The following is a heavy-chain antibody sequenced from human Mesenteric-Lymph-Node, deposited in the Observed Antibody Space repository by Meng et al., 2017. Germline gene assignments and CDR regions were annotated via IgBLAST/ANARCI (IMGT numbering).Heavy chain of an antibody. J-gene: IGHJ4*02. CDR3: ARERYYYGSGSYFHFDY. Sequence: ASVKVSCKTSGYTFTNFALTWVRQAPGQGLEWMGWISAHNDNTNYAQKFQGRVTMTTDTSTSTGYLEMRSLRHDDTAVYYCARERYYYGSGSYFHFDYWGQGTLVTVSS. D-gene: IGHD3-10*01. CDR1: GYTFTNFA. V-gene: IGHV1-18*01. CDR2: ISAHNDNT.